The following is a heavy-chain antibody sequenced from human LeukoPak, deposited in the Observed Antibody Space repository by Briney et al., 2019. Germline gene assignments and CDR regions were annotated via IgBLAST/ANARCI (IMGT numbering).Heavy chain of an antibody. Sequence: PSETLSLTCTVSGGSISSYYWSWIRQPPGEGLEWIGYIYYSGSTNYNPSLKSRVTISVDTSKNQFSLKLSSVTAADTAVYYCARQFSFNYYDSSGYPAFDIWGQGTMVTVSS. D-gene: IGHD3-22*01. J-gene: IGHJ3*02. CDR1: GGSISSYY. CDR3: ARQFSFNYYDSSGYPAFDI. V-gene: IGHV4-59*08. CDR2: IYYSGST.